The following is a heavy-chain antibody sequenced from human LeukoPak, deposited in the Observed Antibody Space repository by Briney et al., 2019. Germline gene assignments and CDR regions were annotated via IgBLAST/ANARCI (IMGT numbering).Heavy chain of an antibody. V-gene: IGHV3-23*01. CDR1: GFTFSSYT. CDR3: AKDGGLWVSAHWGDS. J-gene: IGHJ4*02. Sequence: GGSLRLSCAASGFTFSSYTMSWVRQAPGKGLEWVSTITTSDGNTYYADSVKGRFTVSRDNSKNTLFLQMNSLRAEDTAAYYCAKDGGLWVSAHWGDSWGRGTLVTVSS. CDR2: ITTSDGNT. D-gene: IGHD7-27*01.